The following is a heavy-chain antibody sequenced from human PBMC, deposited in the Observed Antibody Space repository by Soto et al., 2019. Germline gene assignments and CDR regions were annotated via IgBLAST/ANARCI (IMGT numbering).Heavy chain of an antibody. CDR3: ARHYAGYSSRWFEY. CDR1: GGSISSSSYY. Sequence: PSETLTLTGTGSGGSISSSSYYWGGLRQPPGQGLQWIGSIYYSGSTYYNPSLKTRVTISVDTSNNQFSLKLSSVTAADTAVYYCARHYAGYSSRWFEYGGQETLVTFSS. V-gene: IGHV4-39*01. D-gene: IGHD6-13*01. J-gene: IGHJ4*02. CDR2: IYYSGST.